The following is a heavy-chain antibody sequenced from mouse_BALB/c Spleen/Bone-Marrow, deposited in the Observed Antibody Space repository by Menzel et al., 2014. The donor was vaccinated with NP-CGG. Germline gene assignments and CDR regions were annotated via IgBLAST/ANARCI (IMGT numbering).Heavy chain of an antibody. CDR2: IRNKPYGYTT. J-gene: IGHJ2*01. CDR1: GFTFTDYY. Sequence: EVKLMESGGGLVQPGGSLRLSCATSGFTFTDYYMSWVRPPPGKALEWLGFIRNKPYGYTTEYSASVKGRFTISRDNSQSILYLQMNTLRVEDSATYYCTRDMGLLRFDYWGQGTTLTVSS. D-gene: IGHD1-1*01. CDR3: TRDMGLLRFDY. V-gene: IGHV7-3*02.